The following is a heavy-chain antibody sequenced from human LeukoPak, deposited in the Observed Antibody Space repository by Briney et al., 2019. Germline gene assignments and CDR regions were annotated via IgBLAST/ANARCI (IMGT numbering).Heavy chain of an antibody. CDR3: ARGGWTQDS. CDR2: VYYSGST. D-gene: IGHD6-19*01. J-gene: IGHJ4*02. CDR1: GGSMSSHY. Sequence: PSETLSLTCTVSGGSMSSHYLTWIRQPPRNGLEWIGNVYYSGSTDYNPSLKSRVTISVDTSKNQFALKLNSVTAADTAVYYCARGGWTQDSWGQGTLVTVSS. V-gene: IGHV4-59*11.